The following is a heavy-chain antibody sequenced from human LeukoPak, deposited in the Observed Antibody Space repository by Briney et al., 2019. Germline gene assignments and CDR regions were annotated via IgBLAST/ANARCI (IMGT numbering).Heavy chain of an antibody. CDR3: ARHAPLVRGVIYYFDH. V-gene: IGHV5-51*01. CDR1: GYSFTSYW. CDR2: IYLGDSDT. J-gene: IGHJ4*02. Sequence: GESLKISCKGSGYSFTSYWIGWVRQMPGKGLEWMGIIYLGDSDTRYSPSFQGQVTISADKSISTAYLQWSSLKAPDTAMYYCARHAPLVRGVIYYFDHWGQGTLVTVSS. D-gene: IGHD3-10*01.